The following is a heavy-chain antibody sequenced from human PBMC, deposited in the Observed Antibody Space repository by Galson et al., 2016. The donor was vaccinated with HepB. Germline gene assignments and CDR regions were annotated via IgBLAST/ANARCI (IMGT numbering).Heavy chain of an antibody. J-gene: IGHJ4*02. CDR3: ARGGSGAALDY. Sequence: SLRLSCAASGFTFSRYAMTWVRLAPGKGLEWVSVISGSGASNLYEASVKGRFTISRDNSKNTVDLQMNSLRVEDTAVYYCARGGSGAALDYWGQGTLVTVSS. CDR1: GFTFSRYA. V-gene: IGHV3-23*01. D-gene: IGHD5-12*01. CDR2: ISGSGASN.